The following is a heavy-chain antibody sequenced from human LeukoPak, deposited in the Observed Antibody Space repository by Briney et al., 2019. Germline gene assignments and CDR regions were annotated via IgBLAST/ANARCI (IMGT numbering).Heavy chain of an antibody. Sequence: GGSLRLSCAASGITFSSYAIHWVRQAPGKGLEWVAVISFDGSNKYEDSVKGRFTISRDNSKNTLYLQMNSLRAEDTAVYYCAELGITMIGGVWGKGTTVTISS. V-gene: IGHV3-30*04. J-gene: IGHJ6*04. CDR2: ISFDGSNK. D-gene: IGHD3-10*02. CDR3: AELGITMIGGV. CDR1: GITFSSYA.